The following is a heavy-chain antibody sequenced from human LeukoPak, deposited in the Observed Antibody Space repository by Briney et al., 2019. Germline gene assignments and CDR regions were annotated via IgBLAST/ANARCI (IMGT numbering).Heavy chain of an antibody. CDR2: ISSSGSTI. V-gene: IGHV3-11*04. CDR3: ARDGKVDYGQNWFDP. CDR1: GFTFSDYY. J-gene: IGHJ5*02. Sequence: GGSLRLSCAASGFTFSDYYMSWIRQAPGKGLGWVSYISSSGSTIYYADSVKGRFSISRDNAKNSLYLQMNSLRAEDTAVYYCARDGKVDYGQNWFDPWGQGTLVTVSS. D-gene: IGHD4-17*01.